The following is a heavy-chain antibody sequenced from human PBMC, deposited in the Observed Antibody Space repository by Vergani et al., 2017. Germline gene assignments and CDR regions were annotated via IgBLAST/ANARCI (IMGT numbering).Heavy chain of an antibody. Sequence: QLQLQESGPGLVKPSETLSLTCTVSGGSISSSSYYWGWIRQPPGKGLEWIGSIYYSGSTYYIPSLKSRVTISVDTSKNQFSLKLSSVTAADTAVYYCARDVGSSSYYYYGMDVWGQGTTVTVSS. CDR3: ARDVGSSSYYYYGMDV. V-gene: IGHV4-39*07. D-gene: IGHD6-6*01. J-gene: IGHJ6*02. CDR2: IYYSGST. CDR1: GGSISSSSYY.